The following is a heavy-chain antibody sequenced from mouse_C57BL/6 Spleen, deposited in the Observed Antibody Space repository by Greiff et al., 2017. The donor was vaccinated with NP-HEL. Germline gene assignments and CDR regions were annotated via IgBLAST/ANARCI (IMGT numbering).Heavy chain of an antibody. CDR1: GFTFSDYG. D-gene: IGHD1-1*01. V-gene: IGHV5-15*01. CDR3: ARPVYYGSSYWYFDV. Sequence: EVQLQESGGGLVQPGGSLKLSCAASGFTFSDYGMAWVRQAPRKGPEWVAFISNLAYSIYYADTVTGRFTISRENAKNTLYLEMSSLRSEDTAMYYCARPVYYGSSYWYFDVWGTGTTVTVSS. J-gene: IGHJ1*03. CDR2: ISNLAYSI.